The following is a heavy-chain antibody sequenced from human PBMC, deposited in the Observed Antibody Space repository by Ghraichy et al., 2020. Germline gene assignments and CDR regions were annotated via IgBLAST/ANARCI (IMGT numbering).Heavy chain of an antibody. CDR3: ARRVATIRYYYMDV. D-gene: IGHD5-12*01. J-gene: IGHJ6*03. CDR1: GFSLSTSGVG. Sequence: PTLVKPTQTLTLTCTFSGFSLSTSGVGVGWIRQPPGKALEWLALIYWNDDKRYSPSLKSRLTITKDTSKNQVVLTMTNMDPVDTATYYCARRVATIRYYYMDVWGKGTTVTVSS. V-gene: IGHV2-5*01. CDR2: IYWNDDK.